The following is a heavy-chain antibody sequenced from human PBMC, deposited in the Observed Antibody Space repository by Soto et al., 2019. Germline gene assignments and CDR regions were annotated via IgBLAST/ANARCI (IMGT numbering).Heavy chain of an antibody. D-gene: IGHD5-12*01. CDR2: IYPGDSDT. Sequence: GESLKISCNGSGYSFTSYWIGWVRQMPGKGLEWMGIIYPGDSDTRYSPSFQGQVTISADKSISTAYLQWSSLKASDTAMYYCARHEGRDGYNYQGYFDYWGQGTLVTVSS. V-gene: IGHV5-51*01. J-gene: IGHJ4*02. CDR1: GYSFTSYW. CDR3: ARHEGRDGYNYQGYFDY.